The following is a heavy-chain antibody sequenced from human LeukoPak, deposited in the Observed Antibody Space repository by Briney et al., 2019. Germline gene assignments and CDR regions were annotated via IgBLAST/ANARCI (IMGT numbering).Heavy chain of an antibody. V-gene: IGHV4-38-2*01. CDR1: GYSISSGYY. Sequence: SEALSLTCAVSGYSISSGYYWGWIRQPPGKGLEWIGSIYHSGSTYYNPSLKSRVTISVDTSKNQFSLKLSSVTAADTAVYYCARGEVLRFLEWFDAFDIWGQGTMVTVSS. CDR3: ARGEVLRFLEWFDAFDI. D-gene: IGHD3-3*01. J-gene: IGHJ3*02. CDR2: IYHSGST.